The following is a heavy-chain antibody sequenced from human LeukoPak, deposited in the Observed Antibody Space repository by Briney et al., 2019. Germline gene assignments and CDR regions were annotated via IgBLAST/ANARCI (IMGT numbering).Heavy chain of an antibody. CDR2: FDPEDGET. CDR3: ATGRNDWELLPFWY. Sequence: ASVNVSCKVSGYTLTELSMHWVRQAPGKGLEWMGGFDPEDGETIYAQKFQDRVTMTEDTSTDTAYMELSSLRSEDTAVYYCATGRNDWELLPFWYWGQGTLVTVSS. J-gene: IGHJ4*02. CDR1: GYTLTELS. D-gene: IGHD1-26*01. V-gene: IGHV1-24*01.